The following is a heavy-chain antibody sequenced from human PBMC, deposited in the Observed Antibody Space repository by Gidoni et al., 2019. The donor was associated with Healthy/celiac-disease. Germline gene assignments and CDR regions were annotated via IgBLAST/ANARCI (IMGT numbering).Heavy chain of an antibody. CDR3: ARDRSVVPAAKYYYYYYYMDV. V-gene: IGHV3-30*01. Sequence: ADSVKGRFTISRDNSKNTLYLQMNSLRAEDTAVYYCARDRSVVPAAKYYYYYYYMDVWGKGTTVTVSS. J-gene: IGHJ6*03. D-gene: IGHD2-2*01.